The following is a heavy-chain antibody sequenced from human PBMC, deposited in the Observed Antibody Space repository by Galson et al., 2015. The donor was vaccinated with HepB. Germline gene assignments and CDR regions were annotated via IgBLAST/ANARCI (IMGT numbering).Heavy chain of an antibody. CDR3: ARVRSSSWYLYIDY. D-gene: IGHD6-13*01. J-gene: IGHJ4*02. Sequence: SLRLSCAASGFTFSSYAMHWVRQAPGKGLEWVAVISYDGSNKYYADSVKGRFTISRDNSKSTLYLQMNSLRAEDTAVYYCARVRSSSWYLYIDYWGQGTLVTVSS. CDR1: GFTFSSYA. V-gene: IGHV3-30*04. CDR2: ISYDGSNK.